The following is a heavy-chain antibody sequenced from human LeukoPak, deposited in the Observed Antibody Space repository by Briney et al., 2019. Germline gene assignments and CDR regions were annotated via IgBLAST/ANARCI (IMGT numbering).Heavy chain of an antibody. D-gene: IGHD2-8*01. CDR2: VGGDDAT. J-gene: IGHJ3*02. CDR1: GFIFSEYA. V-gene: IGHV3-23*01. CDR3: AKDSRSRNGVYDPFDI. Sequence: GGSLRLSGAASGFIFSEYAMNWVRQAPGKGLEWVAVVGGDDATFYRDSVKGRFTISRDNSKNTLSLQMNSLRLEDTAVYYCAKDSRSRNGVYDPFDIWGQGTVVTVSS.